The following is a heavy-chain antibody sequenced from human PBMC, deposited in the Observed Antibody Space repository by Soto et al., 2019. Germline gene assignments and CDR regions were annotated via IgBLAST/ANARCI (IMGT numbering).Heavy chain of an antibody. CDR2: IYATGTT. V-gene: IGHV4-4*07. CDR3: VRDGTKTLRDWFDP. Sequence: SETLSLTCTASGASISGFYWSWIRKSAGKGLEWIGRIYATGTTDYNPYLRRRVMMSVDTSKKQFSLKLRSVTAADTALYYCVRDGTKTLRDWFDPWGQGISVTVSS. D-gene: IGHD1-26*01. CDR1: GASISGFY. J-gene: IGHJ5*02.